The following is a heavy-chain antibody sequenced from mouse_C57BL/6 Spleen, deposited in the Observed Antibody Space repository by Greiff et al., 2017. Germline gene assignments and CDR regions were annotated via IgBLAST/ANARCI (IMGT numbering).Heavy chain of an antibody. J-gene: IGHJ2*01. CDR3: ARDPTVSHFDY. CDR1: GYTFTDYY. CDR2: INPNNGGT. Sequence: VQLQQSGPELVKPGASVKISCKASGYTFTDYYMNWVKQSHGKSLEWIGDINPNNGGTSYNQKFKGKATLTVDKSSSTAYMELRSLTSEDSAVYYCARDPTVSHFDYWGQGTTLTVSS. D-gene: IGHD1-1*01. V-gene: IGHV1-26*01.